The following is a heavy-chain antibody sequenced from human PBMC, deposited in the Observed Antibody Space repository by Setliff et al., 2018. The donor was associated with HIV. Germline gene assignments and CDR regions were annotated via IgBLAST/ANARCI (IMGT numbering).Heavy chain of an antibody. CDR3: ARGASLGRGGYYFDY. CDR2: INAGNGNT. D-gene: IGHD3-3*02. V-gene: IGHV1-3*01. J-gene: IGHJ4*02. Sequence: ASVKVSCKASGYTFTSYAMHWVRQAPGQRLEWMGWINAGNGNTKYSQKFQGRVTITRDTSASTAYMELSSLRSEDTAVCYCARGASLGRGGYYFDYWGQGTLVTVSS. CDR1: GYTFTSYA.